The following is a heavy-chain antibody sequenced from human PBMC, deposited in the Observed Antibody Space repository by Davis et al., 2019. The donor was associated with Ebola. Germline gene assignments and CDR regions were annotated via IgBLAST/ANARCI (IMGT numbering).Heavy chain of an antibody. CDR1: GFTFGDYA. CDR2: IRSKAYGGTT. V-gene: IGHV3-49*04. CDR3: TRHGTVVTPDY. D-gene: IGHD4-23*01. Sequence: GESLKISCPASGFTFGDYAMSWVRQAPGKGLEWVGFIRSKAYGGTTEYAASVKGRFTISRDDSKGIAYLQMNSLTTEDTAVYYCTRHGTVVTPDYWGQGTLVTVSS. J-gene: IGHJ4*02.